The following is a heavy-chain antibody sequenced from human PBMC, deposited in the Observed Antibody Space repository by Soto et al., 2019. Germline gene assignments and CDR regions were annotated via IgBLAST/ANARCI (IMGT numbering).Heavy chain of an antibody. J-gene: IGHJ4*02. V-gene: IGHV4-59*12. CDR2: IYHSGST. CDR1: GGSISSYY. Sequence: TCTVAGGSISSYYWSCIRKPPGKGLEWIGYIYHSGSTYYNPSLKSRVTISVDRSKNQFSLKLSSVTAADTAVYYCARGGVDYYDSSGYYFSPYYFDYWGQGTLVTVPQ. CDR3: ARGGVDYYDSSGYYFSPYYFDY. D-gene: IGHD3-22*01.